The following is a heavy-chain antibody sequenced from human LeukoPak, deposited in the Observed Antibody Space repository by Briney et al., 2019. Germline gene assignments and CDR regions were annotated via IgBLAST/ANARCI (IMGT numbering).Heavy chain of an antibody. CDR1: GGSISSYY. Sequence: PSETLSLTCTVSGGSISSYYWSWIRQPPGKGLEWIGYIYYSGSTNYNPSLKSRVTISVDTSKNQFSLKLSSVTAADTAVYYCARVLPDPYSSSWYGWFDPWGQGTLVTVSS. V-gene: IGHV4-59*01. CDR2: IYYSGST. J-gene: IGHJ5*02. D-gene: IGHD6-13*01. CDR3: ARVLPDPYSSSWYGWFDP.